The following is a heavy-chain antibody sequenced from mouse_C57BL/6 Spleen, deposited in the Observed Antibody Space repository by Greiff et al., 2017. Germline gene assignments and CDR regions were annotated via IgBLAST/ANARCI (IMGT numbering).Heavy chain of an antibody. CDR3: AVYSSGYGTAWFAY. D-gene: IGHD3-2*02. CDR2: IYPGSGST. CDR1: GYTFTSYW. Sequence: QVQLQQPGAELVKPGASVKMSCKASGYTFTSYWITWVKQRPGQGLEWIGDIYPGSGSTNYNEKFKSKATLTVDTSSSTAYMQLSSLTSEDSAVYYCAVYSSGYGTAWFAYWGQGTLVTVSA. J-gene: IGHJ3*01. V-gene: IGHV1-55*01.